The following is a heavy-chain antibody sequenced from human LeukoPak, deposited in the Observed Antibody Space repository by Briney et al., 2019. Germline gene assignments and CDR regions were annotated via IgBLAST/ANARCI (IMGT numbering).Heavy chain of an antibody. V-gene: IGHV3-30*02. CDR3: AKDNTTSVTYYYYGMDV. CDR1: GFTFSSYG. J-gene: IGHJ6*02. D-gene: IGHD2/OR15-2a*01. Sequence: GGSLRLSCAASGFTFSSYGMHWVRQAPGKGLEWVAFIRYDGSNKYYADSVKGRFTISRDNSKNTLYLQMNSLRVEDTAVYYCAKDNTTSVTYYYYGMDVWGQGTTVTVSS. CDR2: IRYDGSNK.